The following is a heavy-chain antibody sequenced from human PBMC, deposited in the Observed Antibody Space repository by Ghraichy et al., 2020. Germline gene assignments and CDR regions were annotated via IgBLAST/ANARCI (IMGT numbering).Heavy chain of an antibody. CDR3: ARILSPGYWAVDV. CDR2: IDSDDDK. Sequence: SGPTLVKPTQTLTLTCTFSGFSLSASGVCVTWIRRSPGKALEWLALIDSDDDKSYRTSLTTRLTISRDTSRNQVVLRMTNMDPVDTATYYCARILSPGYWAVDVWGQGATVTVSS. J-gene: IGHJ6*02. V-gene: IGHV2-70*01. CDR1: GFSLSASGVC. D-gene: IGHD3-22*01.